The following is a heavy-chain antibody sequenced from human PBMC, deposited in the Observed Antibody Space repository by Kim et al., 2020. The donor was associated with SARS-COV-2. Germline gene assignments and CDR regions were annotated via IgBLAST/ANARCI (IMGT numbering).Heavy chain of an antibody. V-gene: IGHV4-34*01. D-gene: IGHD3-10*01. J-gene: IGHJ4*02. CDR3: ARGFTRPVGGTKYYYGSGSTRSFDY. Sequence: SETLSLTCAVYGGSFSGYYWSWIRQPPGKGLEWIGEINHSGSTNYNPSLKSRVTISVDTSKNQFSLKLSSVTAADTAVYYCARGFTRPVGGTKYYYGSGSTRSFDYWGQGTLVTVSS. CDR1: GGSFSGYY. CDR2: INHSGST.